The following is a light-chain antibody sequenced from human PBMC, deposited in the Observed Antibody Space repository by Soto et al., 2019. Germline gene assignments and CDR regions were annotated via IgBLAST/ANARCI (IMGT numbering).Light chain of an antibody. J-gene: IGKJ5*01. V-gene: IGKV1-12*01. CDR2: AAS. CDR3: QQANSFPLT. Sequence: IQMTQSPSSMSASVGDRVTITCRVSQGIRSWLAWYQQKPGKAPKFLIYAASSLQSGVPSRFSGSGSGTDYTLTISSLQPEDFATYYCQQANSFPLTFGQGTRLEIK. CDR1: QGIRSW.